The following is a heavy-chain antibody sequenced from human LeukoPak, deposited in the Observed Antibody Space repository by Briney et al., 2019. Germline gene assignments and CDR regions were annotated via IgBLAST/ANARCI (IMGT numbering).Heavy chain of an antibody. D-gene: IGHD5-12*01. CDR3: ASLQWWLRGVDY. Sequence: SETLSLTCTVSGGSISSSSYYWGWIRQPPGKGLEWIGSIYYSGSTYYNPSLKSRVTISVDTSKNQFSLKLSSVTAADTAVYYCASLQWWLRGVDYWGQGTLVTVSS. CDR1: GGSISSSSYY. V-gene: IGHV4-39*07. CDR2: IYYSGST. J-gene: IGHJ4*02.